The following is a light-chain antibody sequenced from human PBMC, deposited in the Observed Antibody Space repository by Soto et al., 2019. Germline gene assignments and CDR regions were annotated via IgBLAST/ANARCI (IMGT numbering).Light chain of an antibody. CDR1: QSISSW. J-gene: IGKJ1*01. CDR3: QQYNSYSAT. CDR2: DAS. V-gene: IGKV1-5*01. Sequence: DIQMTQSPSTLSASVGDRVTITCRASQSISSWLAWYQQKPGKAPKLLIYDASSLESGVPSRLSGSGSGTEFTLTISSLQPDDFATYYCQQYNSYSATFGQGTKV.